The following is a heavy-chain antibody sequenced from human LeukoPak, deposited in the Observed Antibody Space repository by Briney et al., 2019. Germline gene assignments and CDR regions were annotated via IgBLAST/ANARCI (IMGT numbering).Heavy chain of an antibody. CDR2: ISGSGGST. CDR1: GFTFSSYA. V-gene: IGHV3-23*01. Sequence: AGGSLRLSCAASGFTFSSYAMSWVRQAPGKGLEWVSAISGSGGSTYYVDSVKGRFTISRDNSKNTLYLQMNSLRAEDTAVYYCAKAGGYCSGGSCYYFQHWGQGTLVTVSS. D-gene: IGHD2-15*01. J-gene: IGHJ1*01. CDR3: AKAGGYCSGGSCYYFQH.